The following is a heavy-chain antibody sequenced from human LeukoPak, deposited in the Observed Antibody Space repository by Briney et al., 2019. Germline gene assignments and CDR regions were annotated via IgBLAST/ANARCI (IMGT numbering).Heavy chain of an antibody. J-gene: IGHJ4*02. D-gene: IGHD3-10*01. V-gene: IGHV3-30*04. CDR1: GFTFSSYA. Sequence: GGSLRLSCAASGFTFSSYAMHWVRQAPGKGLEWVAVISYDGSNKYYADSVKGRFTISRDNSKNTLYLQMNSLRAEDTAVYYCARDLDYYGSGTDYWGQGTLVTVSS. CDR3: ARDLDYYGSGTDY. CDR2: ISYDGSNK.